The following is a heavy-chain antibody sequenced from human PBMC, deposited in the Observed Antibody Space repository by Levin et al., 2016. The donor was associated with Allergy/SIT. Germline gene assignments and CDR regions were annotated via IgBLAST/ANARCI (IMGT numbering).Heavy chain of an antibody. Sequence: SETLSLTCAVSGGSISSSNWWSWVRQPPGKGLEWIGEIYHSGSTNYNPSLKSRVTISVDKSKNQFSLKLSSVTAADTAVYYCARLVTYSSSGYYYYGMDVWGQGTTVTVSS. V-gene: IGHV4-4*02. J-gene: IGHJ6*02. CDR3: ARLVTYSSSGYYYYGMDV. CDR1: GGSISSSNW. D-gene: IGHD6-13*01. CDR2: IYHSGST.